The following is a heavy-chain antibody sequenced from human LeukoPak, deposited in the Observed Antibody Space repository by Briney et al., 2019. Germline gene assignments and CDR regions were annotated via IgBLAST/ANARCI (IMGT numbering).Heavy chain of an antibody. Sequence: ASVKVSCKASGGTFSSYAISWVRQAPGQGLEWMGGIIPIFGTANYAQKFQGRVTITTDESTSTAYMELSSLRSEDTAVYYCARENKGVGYSYGLDEYYYYYMDVWGKGTTVTVSS. CDR3: ARENKGVGYSYGLDEYYYYYMDV. CDR1: GGTFSSYA. J-gene: IGHJ6*03. V-gene: IGHV1-69*05. D-gene: IGHD5-18*01. CDR2: IIPIFGTA.